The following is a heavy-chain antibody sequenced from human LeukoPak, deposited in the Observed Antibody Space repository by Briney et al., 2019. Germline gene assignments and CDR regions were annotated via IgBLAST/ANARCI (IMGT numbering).Heavy chain of an antibody. CDR2: IKSKTDSGTT. Sequence: GGSLRLSYAACGFTFSNAWMSWVRQAPGKGLEWVSRIKSKTDSGTTDYAAPVKGRFTISRDDSKNTLYLQMNSLKTEDTAVYYCTTHYGGSFSFDYWGQGTLVTVSS. J-gene: IGHJ4*02. CDR1: GFTFSNAW. D-gene: IGHD2-15*01. V-gene: IGHV3-15*01. CDR3: TTHYGGSFSFDY.